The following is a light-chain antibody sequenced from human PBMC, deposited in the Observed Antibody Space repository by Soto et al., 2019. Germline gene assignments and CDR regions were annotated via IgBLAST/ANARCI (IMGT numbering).Light chain of an antibody. V-gene: IGKV1-9*01. J-gene: IGKJ1*01. CDR2: GAS. CDR3: QELNSYPRT. Sequence: IQLTKSPSSLSASIGDRVTIACRASQGISTYLAWYQQKPGKAPKNLIYGASTLQSGVPSRFSGGGSGTEFTLTISRLQPEDFATYSCQELNSYPRTFGQGTKVEVK. CDR1: QGISTY.